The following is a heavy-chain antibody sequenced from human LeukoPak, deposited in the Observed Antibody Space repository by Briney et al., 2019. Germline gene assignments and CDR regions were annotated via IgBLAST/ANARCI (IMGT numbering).Heavy chain of an antibody. V-gene: IGHV3-9*01. CDR1: GFTFDDYA. D-gene: IGHD6-13*01. CDR3: AKDIAASGLPRIFDF. CDR2: ISWNSGNI. Sequence: PGGSLRLSCAASGFTFDDYAMHWVRQAPGKGLEWVSGISWNSGNIGYADSVKGRFTISRDNGKNMVYLQMNSLSAEDTAVYFCAKDIAASGLPRIFDFWGQGVLVAVSS. J-gene: IGHJ4*02.